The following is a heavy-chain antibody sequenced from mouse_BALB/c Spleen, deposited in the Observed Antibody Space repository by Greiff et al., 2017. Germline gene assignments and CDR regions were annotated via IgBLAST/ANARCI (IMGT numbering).Heavy chain of an antibody. CDR2: IYPGDGDT. Sequence: LQESGAELARPGASVKLSCKASGYTFTSYWMQWVKQRPGQGLEWIGAIYPGDGDTRYTQKFKGKATLTADKSSSTAYMQLSSLASEDSAVYYCARNYYDYDEGYYFDYWGQGTTLTVSS. J-gene: IGHJ2*01. V-gene: IGHV1-87*01. CDR1: GYTFTSYW. D-gene: IGHD2-4*01. CDR3: ARNYYDYDEGYYFDY.